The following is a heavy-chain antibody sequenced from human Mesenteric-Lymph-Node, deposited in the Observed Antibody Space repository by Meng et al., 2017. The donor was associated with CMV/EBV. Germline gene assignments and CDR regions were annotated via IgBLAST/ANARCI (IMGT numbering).Heavy chain of an antibody. CDR2: IIPVLGTV. Sequence: SVKVSCKASGYTFTSYGISWVRQAPGQGLEWMGTIIPVLGTVNYAQKFRDRVTLITDESTSTAYLELTSLRSDDTAIYYCATDSRLRGFENWGQGALVTVSS. J-gene: IGHJ4*01. V-gene: IGHV1-69*11. CDR1: GYTFTSYG. CDR3: ATDSRLRGFEN.